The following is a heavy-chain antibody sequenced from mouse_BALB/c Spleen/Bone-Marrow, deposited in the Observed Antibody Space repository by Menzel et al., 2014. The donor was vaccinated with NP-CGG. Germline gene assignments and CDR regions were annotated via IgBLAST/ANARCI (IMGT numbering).Heavy chain of an antibody. CDR2: IWGGGST. CDR3: ARGRPGYLDV. V-gene: IGHV2-6-4*01. D-gene: IGHD2-12*01. J-gene: IGHJ1*01. CDR1: GFSLSRYN. Sequence: VMLVESGPGLVAPSQSLSITCTVSGFSLSRYNIHWVRQPPGKGLEWLGMIWGGGSTDYNSALKSRLSISKDDSKSQVFLKTNSLQTDDTAMYYCARGRPGYLDVWGAGTTVTVSS.